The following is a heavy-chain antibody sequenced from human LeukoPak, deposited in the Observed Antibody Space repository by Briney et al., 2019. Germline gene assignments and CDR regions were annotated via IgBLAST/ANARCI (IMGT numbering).Heavy chain of an antibody. J-gene: IGHJ4*02. D-gene: IGHD3-22*01. CDR3: ARDKSSGYYLPFDY. CDR1: GFTFSSYA. Sequence: PGGSLRLSCAVSGFTFSSYAMSWVRQAPGKGLEWVANIKEDGGEKYYVDSVKGRFTISRDNAKNSLYLQMNSLRAEDTAVYYCARDKSSGYYLPFDYWGQGTLVTVSS. V-gene: IGHV3-7*01. CDR2: IKEDGGEK.